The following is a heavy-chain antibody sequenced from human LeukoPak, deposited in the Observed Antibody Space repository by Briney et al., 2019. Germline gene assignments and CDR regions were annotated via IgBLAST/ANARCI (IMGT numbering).Heavy chain of an antibody. J-gene: IGHJ4*02. CDR2: IYYSGST. V-gene: IGHV4-59*01. CDR1: GGSISTYF. Sequence: SETLSLTCTVSGGSISTYFWSWIRQPPGKGLEWIVYIYYSGSTNYSPSLESRVTVSVDTSKKQFSLKLSSVTAADTAVYYCARIQNGYFDYWGQGTLVTVSS. CDR3: ARIQNGYFDY. D-gene: IGHD1-1*01.